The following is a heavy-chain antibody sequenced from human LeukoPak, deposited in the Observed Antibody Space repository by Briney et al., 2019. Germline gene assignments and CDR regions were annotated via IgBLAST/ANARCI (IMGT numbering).Heavy chain of an antibody. CDR1: GFTFSRYW. Sequence: PGRSLRLSCAASGFTFSRYWMHWVRQAPGKGLVWVSRINSDGSSTSYADSVKGRFTISRDNSKNTLYLQMNSLRAEDTAVYYCAKSGYNRFDYWGQGTLVTVSS. CDR3: AKSGYNRFDY. V-gene: IGHV3-74*01. D-gene: IGHD5-24*01. CDR2: INSDGSST. J-gene: IGHJ4*02.